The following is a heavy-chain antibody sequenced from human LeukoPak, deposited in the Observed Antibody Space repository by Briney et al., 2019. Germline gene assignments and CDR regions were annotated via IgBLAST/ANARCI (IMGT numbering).Heavy chain of an antibody. J-gene: IGHJ3*02. CDR1: GYTFTSYG. V-gene: IGHV1-46*01. CDR2: INPSGGST. CDR3: ARVPPHDYGDTGGKNAFDI. D-gene: IGHD4-17*01. Sequence: GASVKVSCKASGYTFTSYGISWVRQAPGQGLEWMGIINPSGGSTSYAQKFQGRVTMTRDMSTSTVYMELSSLRSEDTAVYYCARVPPHDYGDTGGKNAFDIWGQGTMVTVSS.